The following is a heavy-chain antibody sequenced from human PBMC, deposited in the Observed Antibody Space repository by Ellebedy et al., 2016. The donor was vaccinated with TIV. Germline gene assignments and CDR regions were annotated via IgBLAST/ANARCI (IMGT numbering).Heavy chain of an antibody. D-gene: IGHD4-17*01. V-gene: IGHV3-21*01. CDR1: GFTFSGFT. CDR3: ARRASYGDYAVQVNPWFDP. CDR2: ISSSGTYI. J-gene: IGHJ5*02. Sequence: PGGSLRLSCAASGFTFSGFTMNWVRQAPGKGLEWVSSISSSGTYIHNADSVKGRFIISRDNAKNSLFLQMNSLRVEDTAVYYCARRASYGDYAVQVNPWFDPWGQGTLVTVSS.